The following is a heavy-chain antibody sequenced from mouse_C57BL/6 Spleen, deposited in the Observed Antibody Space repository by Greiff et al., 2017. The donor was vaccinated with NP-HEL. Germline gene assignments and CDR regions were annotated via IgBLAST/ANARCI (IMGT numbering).Heavy chain of an antibody. V-gene: IGHV5-12*01. CDR2: ISNGGGST. Sequence: EVKLQESGGGLVQPGGSLKLSCAASGFTFSDYYMYWVRQTPEKRLEWVAYISNGGGSTYYPDTVKGRFTISRDNAKNTLYLQMSRLKSEDTAMYYCARRGDDYDNYAMDYWGQGTSVTVSS. CDR1: GFTFSDYY. CDR3: ARRGDDYDNYAMDY. J-gene: IGHJ4*01. D-gene: IGHD2-4*01.